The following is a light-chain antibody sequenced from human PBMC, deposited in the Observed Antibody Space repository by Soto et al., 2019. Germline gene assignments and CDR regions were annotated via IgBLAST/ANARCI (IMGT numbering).Light chain of an antibody. Sequence: DIPMTQSPSSLSASVGDRVTITCRASQGISTYLNWYQQKPGKAPKLLIYAASSLQSEVPSRFSGSGSETDFTLTISSLQPEDFATYSCQQSYSTTWTFGQGTKVEIK. CDR3: QQSYSTTWT. CDR2: AAS. CDR1: QGISTY. V-gene: IGKV1-39*01. J-gene: IGKJ1*01.